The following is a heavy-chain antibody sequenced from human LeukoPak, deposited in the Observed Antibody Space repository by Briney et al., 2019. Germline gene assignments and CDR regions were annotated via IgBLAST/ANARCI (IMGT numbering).Heavy chain of an antibody. Sequence: ASVKVSCKASGYTFTGYYMHWVRQAPGQGLEWMGRINPNSGGTNYAQKVQGRVTMTRDTSISTAYMELSRLRSDDTAVYYCASQLGTMDGDYWGQGTLVTVSS. J-gene: IGHJ4*02. CDR1: GYTFTGYY. D-gene: IGHD1-1*01. CDR2: INPNSGGT. V-gene: IGHV1-2*06. CDR3: ASQLGTMDGDY.